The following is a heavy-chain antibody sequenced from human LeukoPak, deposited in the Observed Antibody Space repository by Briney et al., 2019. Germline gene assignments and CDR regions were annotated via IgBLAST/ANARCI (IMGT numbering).Heavy chain of an antibody. D-gene: IGHD3-16*01. V-gene: IGHV3-21*01. CDR2: ISSSSSYI. CDR3: ARDNGGVVGY. J-gene: IGHJ4*02. Sequence: GGSLRLSCAASGFTFSSYSVNWVRQAPGKGLEWVSSISSSSSYIYYADSVKGRFTISRDNAKNSLYLQMNSLRAEDTAVYYCARDNGGVVGYWGQGTLVTVSS. CDR1: GFTFSSYS.